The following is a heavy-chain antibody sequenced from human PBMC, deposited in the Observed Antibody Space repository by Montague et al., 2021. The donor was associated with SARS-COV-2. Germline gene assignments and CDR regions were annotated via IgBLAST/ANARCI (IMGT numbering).Heavy chain of an antibody. CDR1: GGSFSDYY. J-gene: IGHJ4*02. D-gene: IGHD3-3*01. CDR2: INHRGSA. V-gene: IGHV4-34*01. CDR3: ARKASRGITIFGVVTASYYFDY. Sequence: SETLSLTCAVYGGSFSDYYWSWIRQPPGKGLEWIGEINHRGSANYNASPKSRLTISVDTSKNQFSLKLSSVTAADTAVYYCARKASRGITIFGVVTASYYFDYGGQGTLVTVAS.